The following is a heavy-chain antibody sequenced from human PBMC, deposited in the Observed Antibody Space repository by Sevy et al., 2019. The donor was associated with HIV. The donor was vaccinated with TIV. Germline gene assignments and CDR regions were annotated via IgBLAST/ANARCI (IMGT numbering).Heavy chain of an antibody. V-gene: IGHV3-7*01. CDR2: IKQDGSEK. D-gene: IGHD3-3*01. CDR3: ARGLNYDFWSGYRYYFEY. J-gene: IGHJ4*02. CDR1: GFTFSSYW. Sequence: GGSLRLSCAASGFTFSSYWMSWVRQAPGKGLEWVANIKQDGSEKYYVDSVKGRFTISRDNAKNSLYLQMNSLRAEDTAVYYCARGLNYDFWSGYRYYFEYWGQGTLVTVSS.